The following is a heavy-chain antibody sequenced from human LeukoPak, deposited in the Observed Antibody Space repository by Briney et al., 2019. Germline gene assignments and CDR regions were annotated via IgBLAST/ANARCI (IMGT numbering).Heavy chain of an antibody. V-gene: IGHV3-23*01. Sequence: GGSLRLSCAASGFTFSTFAISWVRQAPGRGLEWVSAISRSGDSTYYAYSVKGRFTISRDNFKNAVDLQMNSLRAEDTAIYYCAREKTTVVTPGVDYWGQGTLVTVSS. J-gene: IGHJ4*02. CDR3: AREKTTVVTPGVDY. CDR2: ISRSGDST. CDR1: GFTFSTFA. D-gene: IGHD4-23*01.